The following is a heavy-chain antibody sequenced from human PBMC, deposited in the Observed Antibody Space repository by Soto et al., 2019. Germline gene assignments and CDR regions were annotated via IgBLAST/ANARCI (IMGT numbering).Heavy chain of an antibody. CDR3: ARDRRIAAAGRNGMDV. CDR2: IWYDGSNK. V-gene: IGHV3-33*01. D-gene: IGHD6-13*01. J-gene: IGHJ6*02. CDR1: GFAFSRYG. Sequence: GGSLRLFCAASGFAFSRYGMHWVRQAPGKGLEWVAVIWYDGSNKYYADAVKGQFTISRDNSKNTLYLQMNRLRAEDTAVYYCARDRRIAAAGRNGMDVWGQGTTVTVS.